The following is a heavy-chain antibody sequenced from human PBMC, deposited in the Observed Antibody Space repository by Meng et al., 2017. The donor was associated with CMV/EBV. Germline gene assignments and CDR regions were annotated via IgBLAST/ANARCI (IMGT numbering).Heavy chain of an antibody. CDR3: ASVTGIGWWYFDL. V-gene: IGHV1-69*01. D-gene: IGHD1-20*01. CDR1: GGTFSSYA. J-gene: IGHJ2*01. CDR2: IIPIFGTA. Sequence: QVQAVQSGAEVEKHGSSVKVHCKAAGGTFSSYAISWVRQAPGKGLEWMGGIIPIFGTANYAQKFQGRVTITADESTSTAYMELSSLRSEDTAVYYCASVTGIGWWYFDLWGRGTLVTVSS.